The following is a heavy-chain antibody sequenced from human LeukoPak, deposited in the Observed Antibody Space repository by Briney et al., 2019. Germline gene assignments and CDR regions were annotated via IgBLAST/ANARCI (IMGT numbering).Heavy chain of an antibody. CDR3: ARVLRDYYYYYMDV. Sequence: PSETLSLTCTVSGGPISSGGYYWSWIRQPPGKGLEWIGYIYHSGSTYYNPSLKSRVTISVDRSKNQFSLKLSSVTAADTAVYYCARVLRDYYYYYMDVWGKGTTVTVSS. J-gene: IGHJ6*03. V-gene: IGHV4-30-2*01. CDR1: GGPISSGGYY. CDR2: IYHSGST. D-gene: IGHD3-3*01.